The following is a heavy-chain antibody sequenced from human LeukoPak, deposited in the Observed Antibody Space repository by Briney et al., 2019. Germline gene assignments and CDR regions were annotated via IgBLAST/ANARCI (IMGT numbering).Heavy chain of an antibody. V-gene: IGHV4-39*01. CDR2: IYYTGST. Sequence: PSETLSLTCTVSGGSIGSSGYYWGWLRQPPGKALEWIGSIYYTGSTYYNPSLKSRVTISVDTSKNQFSLKLSSVTAADTAVYYCVRHSTVTTGYFQNWGQGTLVTVSS. CDR3: VRHSTVTTGYFQN. CDR1: GGSIGSSGYY. D-gene: IGHD4-11*01. J-gene: IGHJ1*01.